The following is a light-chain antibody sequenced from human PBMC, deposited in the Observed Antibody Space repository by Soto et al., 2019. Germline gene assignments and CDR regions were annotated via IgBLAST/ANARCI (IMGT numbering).Light chain of an antibody. CDR3: TSYVGNDIWV. CDR2: EVT. J-gene: IGLJ3*02. V-gene: IGLV2-8*01. CDR1: SSDVGAYKY. Sequence: QSALTQPPSASGSPGQSVTISCTGTSSDVGAYKYVSWYQQYPGKAPKLMIYEVTKRPSGVPDRFSGSKSGNTASLTVSVLQAEDEADYYGTSYVGNDIWVFGGGTKVTVL.